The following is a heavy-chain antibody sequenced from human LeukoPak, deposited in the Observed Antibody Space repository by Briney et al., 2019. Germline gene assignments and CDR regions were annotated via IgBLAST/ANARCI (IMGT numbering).Heavy chain of an antibody. CDR3: ARDPDDYGDDGWFDP. CDR1: GYTFTGYY. CDR2: INPNSGGT. J-gene: IGHJ5*02. D-gene: IGHD4-17*01. Sequence: ASVKVSCKASGYTFTGYYMHWVRQAPGQGLEWMGWINPNSGGTSYAQKFQGRVTMTRDTSISTAYMELSRLRSDDTAVYYCARDPDDYGDDGWFDPWGQGTLVTVSS. V-gene: IGHV1-2*02.